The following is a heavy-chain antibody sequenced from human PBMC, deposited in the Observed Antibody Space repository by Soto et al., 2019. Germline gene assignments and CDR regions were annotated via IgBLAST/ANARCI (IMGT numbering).Heavy chain of an antibody. J-gene: IGHJ6*02. Sequence: GASVKVSCKASGYTFTDYYLHWVRQAPGQGLEWMGWINPNTGGTKYAQKLQGRVAMTRDTSISTAYMELSGLRSDDTAVYFCARDWYYFDSSGYSKPVYYYYYGLDVWGQGTTVTVSS. V-gene: IGHV1-2*02. CDR2: INPNTGGT. D-gene: IGHD3-22*01. CDR3: ARDWYYFDSSGYSKPVYYYYYGLDV. CDR1: GYTFTDYY.